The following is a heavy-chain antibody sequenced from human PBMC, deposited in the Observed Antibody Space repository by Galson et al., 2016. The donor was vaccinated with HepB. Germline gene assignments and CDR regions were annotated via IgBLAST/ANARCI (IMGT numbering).Heavy chain of an antibody. J-gene: IGHJ3*02. CDR2: ISNSGYYT. Sequence: SLRLSCAASGFRFSSYAMHWVRQAPGKGLEWVSYISNSGYYTNTADSVKRRFAISRDNAKNSLSLQMDSLRAEDTAVYYCAGAMIRGVIKYSLNDAFDIWGQGTLVTVSS. V-gene: IGHV3-21*05. CDR1: GFRFSSYA. CDR3: AGAMIRGVIKYSLNDAFDI. D-gene: IGHD3-10*01.